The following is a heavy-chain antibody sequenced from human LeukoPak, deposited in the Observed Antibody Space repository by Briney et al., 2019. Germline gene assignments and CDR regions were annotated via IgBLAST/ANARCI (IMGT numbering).Heavy chain of an antibody. CDR1: GYTFTDYY. Sequence: ASVKVSCKASGYTFTDYYIHWVRQAPGQGLEWMGWINPNSGDTNYAQKFQGRVTMTRDTSISTAYMELSRLRSDDTAVYYCARDSLDVFRATGGDYWGQGTLVTVSS. V-gene: IGHV1-2*02. J-gene: IGHJ4*02. D-gene: IGHD2-21*01. CDR3: ARDSLDVFRATGGDY. CDR2: INPNSGDT.